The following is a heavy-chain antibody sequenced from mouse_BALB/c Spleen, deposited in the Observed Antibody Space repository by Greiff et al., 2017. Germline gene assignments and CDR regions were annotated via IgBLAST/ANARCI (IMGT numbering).Heavy chain of an antibody. Sequence: EVKLVESGGGLVKPGGSLKLSCAASGFTFSSYAMSWVRQTPEKRLEWVASISSGGSTYYPDSVKGRFTISRDNARNILYLQMSSLRSEDTAMYYCARGSTTAFDYWGQGTTLTVSS. CDR2: ISSGGST. CDR3: ARGSTTAFDY. J-gene: IGHJ2*01. CDR1: GFTFSSYA. V-gene: IGHV5-6-5*01. D-gene: IGHD1-2*01.